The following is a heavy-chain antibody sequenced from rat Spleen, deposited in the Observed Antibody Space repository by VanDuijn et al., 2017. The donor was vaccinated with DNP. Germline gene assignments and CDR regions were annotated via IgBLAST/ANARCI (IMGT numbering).Heavy chain of an antibody. Sequence: EVQLQESGPGLVKPSQSLSLTCSVTGYSITSNFRWSWIRKFPGNKLEWMGYINGAGNTNYNPSLKSRISITRDTSKNQFFLQVNSVTTEDSATYYCKLGGAYWGQGVMVTVSS. V-gene: IGHV3-3*01. CDR1: GYSITSNFR. J-gene: IGHJ2*01. D-gene: IGHD5-1*01. CDR3: KLGGAY. CDR2: INGAGNT.